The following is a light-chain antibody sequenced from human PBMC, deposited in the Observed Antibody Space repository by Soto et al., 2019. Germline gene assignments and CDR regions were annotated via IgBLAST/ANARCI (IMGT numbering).Light chain of an antibody. CDR2: DAS. J-gene: IGKJ1*01. CDR1: QSITAA. CDR3: QQYDRYSEA. V-gene: IGKV1-5*01. Sequence: DLQMTQAPSILSASVGDRATITCRATQSITAALAWYQHKPGEAPTLLIYDASSRESGVPSRFSGGGSGAEFTLTISSLQSDDFATYYCQQYDRYSEAFGQGTKVDIK.